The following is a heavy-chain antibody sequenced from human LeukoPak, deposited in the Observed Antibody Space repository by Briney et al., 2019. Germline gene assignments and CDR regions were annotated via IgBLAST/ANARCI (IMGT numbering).Heavy chain of an antibody. Sequence: GGSLRLSCAASGFTFSSNYMSWVRQAPGKGLEWVSVIYSGGSTYYTESVKGRFTISRDNSKNTLYLQMNSLRAEDTAVYYCARDMILLSGAFDIWGQGTMVTVSS. CDR3: ARDMILLSGAFDI. V-gene: IGHV3-66*01. CDR1: GFTFSSNY. J-gene: IGHJ3*02. CDR2: IYSGGST. D-gene: IGHD2/OR15-2a*01.